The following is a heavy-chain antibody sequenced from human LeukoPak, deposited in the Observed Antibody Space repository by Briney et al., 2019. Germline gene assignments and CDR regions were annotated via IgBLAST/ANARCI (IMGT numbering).Heavy chain of an antibody. Sequence: SSGTLSLTCAVSGGSISSSNWWSWVRQPPGKGLEWIGEIYHSGSTNYNPSLKSRVTISVDKSKNQFSLKLSSVTAADTAVYYCAGQRRITIFGVVILHYMDVWGKGTTVTVSS. CDR1: GGSISSSNW. CDR2: IYHSGST. J-gene: IGHJ6*03. CDR3: AGQRRITIFGVVILHYMDV. D-gene: IGHD3-3*01. V-gene: IGHV4-4*02.